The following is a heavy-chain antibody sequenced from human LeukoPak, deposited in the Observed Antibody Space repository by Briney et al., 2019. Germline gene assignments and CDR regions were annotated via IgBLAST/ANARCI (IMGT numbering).Heavy chain of an antibody. Sequence: GGSLRLSCAASGFTFSSYSMNWVRQAPGKGLEWVSSISSSSSYIYYADSVKGRFTISRDNAKNSLYLQMNSLRAEDTAVYYCARDYDYGGTEPGPGEVDYWGQGTLVTVSS. J-gene: IGHJ4*02. CDR1: GFTFSSYS. V-gene: IGHV3-21*01. D-gene: IGHD4-23*01. CDR3: ARDYDYGGTEPGPGEVDY. CDR2: ISSSSSYI.